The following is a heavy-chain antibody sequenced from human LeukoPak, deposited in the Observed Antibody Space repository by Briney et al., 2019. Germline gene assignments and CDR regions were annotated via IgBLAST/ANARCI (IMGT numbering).Heavy chain of an antibody. CDR1: GFTFSSYA. CDR2: ISYDGSNK. J-gene: IGHJ4*02. Sequence: GRSLRLSCAASGFTFSSYAMDWVRQAPGKGLEWVAVISYDGSNKYYADSVKGRFAISRDKSKNTLYLQMDSLRTEDTAVYYCAKARNYYDSSGILDYWGQGTLVTVSS. CDR3: AKARNYYDSSGILDY. D-gene: IGHD3-22*01. V-gene: IGHV3-30*09.